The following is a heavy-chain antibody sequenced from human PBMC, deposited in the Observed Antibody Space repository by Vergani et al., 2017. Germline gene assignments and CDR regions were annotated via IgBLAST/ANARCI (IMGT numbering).Heavy chain of an antibody. J-gene: IGHJ5*02. Sequence: QVQLVESGGGVVQPGRSLRLSCAASGFTFSSYAMHWVRQAPGKGLEWVAVISYDGSNKYYADSVKGRFTISRDNSKNTLYLQMNSLRAEDTAVYYCATGIAAAVNWFDPWAREPWSPSPQ. CDR1: GFTFSSYA. V-gene: IGHV3-30-3*01. CDR2: ISYDGSNK. D-gene: IGHD6-13*01. CDR3: ATGIAAAVNWFDP.